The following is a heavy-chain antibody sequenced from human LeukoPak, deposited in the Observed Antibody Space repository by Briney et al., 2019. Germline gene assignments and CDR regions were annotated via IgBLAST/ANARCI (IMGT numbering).Heavy chain of an antibody. CDR1: GGSISSSSYY. D-gene: IGHD6-13*01. CDR2: IYYSGST. CDR3: ASLYKEYSSSWYSNWFDP. V-gene: IGHV4-39*01. J-gene: IGHJ5*02. Sequence: SETLSLTCTVSGGSISSSSYYWGWIRQPPGKGLEWIGIIYYSGSTYYNPSLKSRLTISVDMSKNQFSLKLSSVTAADTAVYYCASLYKEYSSSWYSNWFDPWGQGTLVTVSS.